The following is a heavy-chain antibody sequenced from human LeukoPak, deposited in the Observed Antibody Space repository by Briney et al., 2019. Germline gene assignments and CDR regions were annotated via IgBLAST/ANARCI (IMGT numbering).Heavy chain of an antibody. J-gene: IGHJ4*02. CDR2: ISGSGGST. V-gene: IGHV3-23*01. CDR3: APRYYYDSSGYPGNY. CDR1: GFTFSSYA. Sequence: GGSLRLSCAASGFTFSSYAMSWVRQAPGKGQEWVSAISGSGGSTYYADSVKGRFTISRDNSKNTLYLQMNSLRAEDTAVYYCAPRYYYDSSGYPGNYWGQGTLVTVSS. D-gene: IGHD3-22*01.